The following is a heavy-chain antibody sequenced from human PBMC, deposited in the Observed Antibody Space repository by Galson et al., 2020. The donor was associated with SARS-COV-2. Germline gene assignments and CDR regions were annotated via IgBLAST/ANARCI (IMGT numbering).Heavy chain of an antibody. Sequence: GESLKISCAASGFTFSSYSMNWVRQAPGKGLEWVSSISSSSSYIYYADSVKGRFTISRDNAKNSLYLQMNSLRAEDTAVYYCARDDLGAYYYDSSCYYYRPYFDYWGQGTLVTVSS. CDR1: GFTFSSYS. CDR3: ARDDLGAYYYDSSCYYYRPYFDY. J-gene: IGHJ4*02. CDR2: ISSSSSYI. V-gene: IGHV3-21*01. D-gene: IGHD3-22*01.